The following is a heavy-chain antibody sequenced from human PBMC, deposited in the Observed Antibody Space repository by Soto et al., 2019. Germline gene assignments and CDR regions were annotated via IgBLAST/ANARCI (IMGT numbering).Heavy chain of an antibody. CDR1: GYTFTSYA. D-gene: IGHD2-2*01. V-gene: IGHV1-3*01. CDR3: AREDRDRETGLVPAAIDGMDV. J-gene: IGHJ6*02. Sequence: GASVKVSCKASGYTFTSYAMHWVRQAPGQRLEWIGWINAVNGNTKYSQKFQGRVTITTDASASTAYMELSSLRSDDTAVYYCAREDRDRETGLVPAAIDGMDVWGQGTTVTSP. CDR2: INAVNGNT.